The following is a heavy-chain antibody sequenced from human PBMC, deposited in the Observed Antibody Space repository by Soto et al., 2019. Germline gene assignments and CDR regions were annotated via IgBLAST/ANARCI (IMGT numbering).Heavy chain of an antibody. CDR2: IYYSGST. V-gene: IGHV4-59*01. CDR1: GGSISSYY. CDR3: ARTGYYDSSGYDAFDI. Sequence: SETLSLTCTVSGGSISSYYWSWIRQPPGKGLEWIGYIYYSGSTNYNPSLKSRVTISVDTSKNQFSLKLSSVTAADTAVYYCARTGYYDSSGYDAFDIWGQGTMVTVSS. D-gene: IGHD3-22*01. J-gene: IGHJ3*02.